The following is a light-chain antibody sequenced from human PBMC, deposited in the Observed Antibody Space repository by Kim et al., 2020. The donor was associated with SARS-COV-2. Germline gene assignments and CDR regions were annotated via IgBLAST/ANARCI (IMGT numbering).Light chain of an antibody. CDR1: NIGSKS. Sequence: APGKTARITCGGNNIGSKSMHWYQQKPGQAPVRVIYYDSDRPSGIPERFSGSNSGNTATLTISRVEAGDEADYYCQVWDSSSDHVVFGGGTQLTVL. CDR3: QVWDSSSDHVV. J-gene: IGLJ2*01. V-gene: IGLV3-21*04. CDR2: YDS.